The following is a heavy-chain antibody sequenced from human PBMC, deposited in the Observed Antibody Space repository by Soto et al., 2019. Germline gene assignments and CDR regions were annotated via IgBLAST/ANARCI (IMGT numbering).Heavy chain of an antibody. V-gene: IGHV3-23*01. CDR2: ISGSGGST. D-gene: IGHD6-6*01. CDR1: GFTISSYG. J-gene: IGHJ4*02. Sequence: GGSLRLSCEASGFTISSYGMTWVRQAPGKGLEWVSAISGSGGSTFYADSLGGRFTISRDNSKNILYLEMKSLRAGDTAMYYCAKTSSASGRECPGHWGQGAQVTVSS. CDR3: AKTSSASGRECPGH.